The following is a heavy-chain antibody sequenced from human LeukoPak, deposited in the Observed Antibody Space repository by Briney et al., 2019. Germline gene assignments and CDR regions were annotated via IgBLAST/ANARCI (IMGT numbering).Heavy chain of an antibody. Sequence: GSLRLSCTASGFTFGDYAMSWVRQAPGMGLEWVGFIRSKAYGATTEYAASVKGRFTISRDDSKSIAYLQMNSLKTEDTAVYYCTRASGVAARGCYYWGQGTLVTVSS. J-gene: IGHJ4*02. D-gene: IGHD6-6*01. CDR1: GFTFGDYA. CDR2: IRSKAYGATT. CDR3: TRASGVAARGCYY. V-gene: IGHV3-49*04.